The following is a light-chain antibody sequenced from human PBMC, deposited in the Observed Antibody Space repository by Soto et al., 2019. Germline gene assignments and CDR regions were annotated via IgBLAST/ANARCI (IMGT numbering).Light chain of an antibody. V-gene: IGKV3D-20*01. CDR2: NAS. J-gene: IGKJ1*01. CDR3: QQYGSSRGT. CDR1: QSVSSSY. Sequence: EIGLTQSPATLSLSPGERATLSCRASQSVSSSYLAWYQQKPGLAPRLLIYNASNRATGIPDRFSGSGSGTDFALTISRLEPEDFAVYYCQQYGSSRGTFGQGTKVEIK.